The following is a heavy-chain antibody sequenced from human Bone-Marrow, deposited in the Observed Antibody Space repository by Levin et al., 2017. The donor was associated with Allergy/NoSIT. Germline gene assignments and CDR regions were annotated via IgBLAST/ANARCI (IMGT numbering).Heavy chain of an antibody. D-gene: IGHD1-26*01. V-gene: IGHV4-34*01. CDR2: IDHSGST. CDR3: ARSRVGQQFGYFDY. Sequence: SETLSLTCGVSGVSFNGYFWNWIRQPPGKGLEWIAEIDHSGSTANNPSLKSRVTVSVETSENQFSLKLKSVTAADTAVYYCARSRVGQQFGYFDYWGQGILVTVSS. J-gene: IGHJ4*02. CDR1: GVSFNGYF.